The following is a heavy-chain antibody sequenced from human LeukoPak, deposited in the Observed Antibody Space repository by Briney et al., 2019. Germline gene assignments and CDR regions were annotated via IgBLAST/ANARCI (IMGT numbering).Heavy chain of an antibody. D-gene: IGHD2-21*02. CDR3: AKEAAYCGGDCYSPYYYYMDV. CDR2: ISGSGGST. V-gene: IGHV3-23*01. Sequence: PGGSLRLSCAASGFTFSGYAMSWVRQAPGKGLEWVSAISGSGGSTYYADSVKGRFTISRDNSKNTLYLQMNSLRAEDTAVYYCAKEAAYCGGDCYSPYYYYMDVWGKGTTVTVSS. J-gene: IGHJ6*03. CDR1: GFTFSGYA.